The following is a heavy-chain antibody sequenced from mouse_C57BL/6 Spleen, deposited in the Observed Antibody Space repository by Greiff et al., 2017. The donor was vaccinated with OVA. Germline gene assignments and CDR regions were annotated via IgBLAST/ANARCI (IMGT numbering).Heavy chain of an antibody. CDR2: IYPGDGDT. J-gene: IGHJ4*01. CDR3: APIYYDLWGAMDY. CDR1: GYAFSSSW. Sequence: VQLKESGPELVKPGASVKISCKASGYAFSSSWMNWVKQRPGKGLEWIGRIYPGDGDTNYNGKFKGKATLTADKSSSTAYMQLSSLTSEDSAVYFCAPIYYDLWGAMDYWGQGTSVTVSS. V-gene: IGHV1-82*01. D-gene: IGHD2-4*01.